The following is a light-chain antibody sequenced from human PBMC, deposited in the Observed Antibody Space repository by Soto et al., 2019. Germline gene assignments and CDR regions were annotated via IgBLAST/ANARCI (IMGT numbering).Light chain of an antibody. J-gene: IGKJ1*01. V-gene: IGKV1-5*03. CDR2: KSS. CDR1: QRISNW. CDR3: QHYNIYSWT. Sequence: DIPMTQSPSTLSASVGDRVTITCRASQRISNWLAWYQQKPGKAPKVLIYKSSTLESGVPSRFSGSGSGTEFTLTISSLQPEDVASYYCQHYNIYSWTFGQGTKVEIK.